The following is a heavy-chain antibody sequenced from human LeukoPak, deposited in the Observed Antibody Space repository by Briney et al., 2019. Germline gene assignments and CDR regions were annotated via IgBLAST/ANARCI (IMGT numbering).Heavy chain of an antibody. CDR3: ARGGYDFWSGYPLDYYYGMDV. CDR2: INGNGGGS. CDR1: GFTFSDHA. D-gene: IGHD3-3*01. Sequence: PGGSLRLSCAASGFTFSDHAMSWVRQAPAKGLEWVSSINGNGGGSYYIDSVKGRFTISRDNSKNTLYLQMNSLRAEDTAVYYCARGGYDFWSGYPLDYYYGMDVWGQGTTVTVSS. V-gene: IGHV3-23*01. J-gene: IGHJ6*02.